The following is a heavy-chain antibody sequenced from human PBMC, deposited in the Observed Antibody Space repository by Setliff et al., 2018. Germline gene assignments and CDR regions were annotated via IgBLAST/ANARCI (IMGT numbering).Heavy chain of an antibody. J-gene: IGHJ3*02. V-gene: IGHV3-53*05. CDR1: GFAVSSSD. D-gene: IGHD3-3*01. Sequence: GGSLRLSCATSGFAVSSSDMSWVRQAPGKGLEWISVLSGDGNAYYTESVKGRFTISRDNSRNTLDLQMNSLRPEDTAVYYCAKDYYEFWSGYPTNAFDIWGQGTMVTVSS. CDR3: AKDYYEFWSGYPTNAFDI. CDR2: LSGDGNA.